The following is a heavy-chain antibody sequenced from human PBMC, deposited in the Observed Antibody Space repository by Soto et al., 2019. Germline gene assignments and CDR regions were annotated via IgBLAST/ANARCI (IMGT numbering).Heavy chain of an antibody. CDR3: ARHGRDYDYVWGSYTYYFDY. J-gene: IGHJ4*02. Sequence: GESLKLSCKGSGYSFTSYWIGWVRQMPGKDLEWMGIIYPGDSDTRYSPSFQGQVTISADKSISTAYLQWSSLKASDTAMYYCARHGRDYDYVWGSYTYYFDYWGQGTLVTVSS. D-gene: IGHD3-16*01. CDR1: GYSFTSYW. V-gene: IGHV5-51*01. CDR2: IYPGDSDT.